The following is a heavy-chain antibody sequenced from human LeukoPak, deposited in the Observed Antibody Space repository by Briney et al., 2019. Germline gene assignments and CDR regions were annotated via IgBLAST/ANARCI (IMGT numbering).Heavy chain of an antibody. D-gene: IGHD6-6*01. CDR1: GGSISSYY. V-gene: IGHV4-59*01. CDR2: IYYSEST. J-gene: IGHJ5*02. CDR3: ARAPAARGWFDP. Sequence: SETLSLTCTVSGGSISSYYWSWIRQPPGMGLEWIGYIYYSESTNYNPSLKSRVTISVDTSKNQFSLKLSSVTAADTAVYYCARAPAARGWFDPWGQGTLVTVSS.